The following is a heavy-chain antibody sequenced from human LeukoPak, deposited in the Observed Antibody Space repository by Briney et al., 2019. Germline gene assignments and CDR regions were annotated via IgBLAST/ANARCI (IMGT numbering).Heavy chain of an antibody. V-gene: IGHV3-23*01. D-gene: IGHD6-6*01. CDR1: GFTFSGYW. J-gene: IGHJ4*02. CDR2: ISGSGGST. CDR3: ARGGPSGSSSSY. Sequence: GGSLRLSCAASGFTFSGYWMNWVRQAPGKGLEWVSAISGSGGSTYYADSVKGRFTISRDNAKKSLYLQMNSLRAEDTAVYYCARGGPSGSSSSYWGQGTLVTVSS.